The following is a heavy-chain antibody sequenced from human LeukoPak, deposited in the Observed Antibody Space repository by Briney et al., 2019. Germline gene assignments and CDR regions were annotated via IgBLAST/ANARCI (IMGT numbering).Heavy chain of an antibody. J-gene: IGHJ4*02. CDR1: GYSISSGYY. Sequence: PSETLSLTCTVSGYSISSGYYWGWIRQPPGKGLEWIGSIYHSGSTYYNPSLKSRVTISVDTSKNQFSLKLSSVTAADTAVYYCARQGGTVSRNFDYWGQGTLVTVSS. D-gene: IGHD4-17*01. V-gene: IGHV4-38-2*02. CDR3: ARQGGTVSRNFDY. CDR2: IYHSGST.